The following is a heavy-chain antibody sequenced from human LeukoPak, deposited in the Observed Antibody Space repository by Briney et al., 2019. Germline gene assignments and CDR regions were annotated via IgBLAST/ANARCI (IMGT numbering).Heavy chain of an antibody. D-gene: IGHD5-12*01. CDR3: AKGGWGYSGYGPTYYFDY. J-gene: IGHJ4*02. Sequence: GGSLRLSCAASQFTFNNNAMSWVRQAPGKGLEWVSGLSGDSSSIYYADSVKGRFTISRDNSKNTLYLQMNSLRAEDTAVYYCAKGGWGYSGYGPTYYFDYWGQGTLVTVSS. CDR2: LSGDSSSI. V-gene: IGHV3-23*01. CDR1: QFTFNNNA.